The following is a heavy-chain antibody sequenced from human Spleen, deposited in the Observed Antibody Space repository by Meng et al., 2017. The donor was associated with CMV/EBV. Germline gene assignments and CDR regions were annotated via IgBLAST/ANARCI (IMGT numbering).Heavy chain of an antibody. J-gene: IGHJ5*02. V-gene: IGHV1-2*02. D-gene: IGHD3-3*01. CDR2: INPHSGGT. Sequence: YTFTGYYMHWVRQAPGQGLEWMGWINPHSGGTNYAQKFQGRVTMTRDTSISTAYMELSRLRSDDTAVYYCARRITDFWSGYLGGFDPWGQGTLVTVSS. CDR3: ARRITDFWSGYLGGFDP. CDR1: YTFTGYY.